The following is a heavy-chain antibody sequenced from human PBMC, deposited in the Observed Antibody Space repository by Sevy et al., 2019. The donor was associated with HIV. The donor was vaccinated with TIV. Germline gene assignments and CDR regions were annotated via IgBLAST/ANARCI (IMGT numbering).Heavy chain of an antibody. CDR1: GGSISTDY. D-gene: IGHD3-3*01. V-gene: IGHV4-59*13. J-gene: IGHJ6*02. Sequence: SETVSLTCTVSGGSISTDYWNWVRQPPGKGLEWIGYIYYSGSTNYNPSLKSRVTISVDTSRNQFSLKLSSVTAADTAVYYCARETPPVHQTLWSGSYTVYYGMDVWGQGTTVTVSS. CDR2: IYYSGST. CDR3: ARETPPVHQTLWSGSYTVYYGMDV.